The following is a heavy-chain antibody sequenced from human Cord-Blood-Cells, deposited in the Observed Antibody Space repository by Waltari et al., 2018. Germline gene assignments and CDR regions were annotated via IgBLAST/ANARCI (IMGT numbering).Heavy chain of an antibody. J-gene: IGHJ2*01. D-gene: IGHD6-19*01. CDR3: AAGIAVAVWYFDL. Sequence: QLQLQESGPGLVKPSETLSLTCTVSGGSISSSSYYWGWLRQPPGKGLEWIGSIYYSGSTYYNPSLKSRVTISVDTSKNQFSLKLSSVTAADTAVYYCAAGIAVAVWYFDLWGRGTLVTVSS. V-gene: IGHV4-39*01. CDR1: GGSISSSSYY. CDR2: IYYSGST.